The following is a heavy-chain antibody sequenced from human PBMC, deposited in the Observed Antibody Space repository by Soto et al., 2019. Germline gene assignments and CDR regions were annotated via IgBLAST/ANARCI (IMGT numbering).Heavy chain of an antibody. CDR3: AHTWGLAGYKPNFDY. D-gene: IGHD6-19*01. J-gene: IGHJ4*02. Sequence: QITLKESGPTLVKPTQTLTLTCTFSGFSLSTSGVGVGWIRQPPGKALEWLALIYWDDDKRYSPSLKSRLTITKDTSKNQGVLTMTNMDPVDTATYYGAHTWGLAGYKPNFDYWGQGTLVTVSS. CDR1: GFSLSTSGVG. V-gene: IGHV2-5*02. CDR2: IYWDDDK.